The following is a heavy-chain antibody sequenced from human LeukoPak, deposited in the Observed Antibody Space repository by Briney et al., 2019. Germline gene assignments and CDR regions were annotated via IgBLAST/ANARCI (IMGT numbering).Heavy chain of an antibody. CDR1: GFTFSSYG. D-gene: IGHD2-15*01. Sequence: GGSLRLSCAASGFTFSSYGMNWVRQAPGKGLEWVAVISYDGSNKYYADSVKGRFTISRDNSKNTLYLQMNSLRAEDTAVYYCAKTARRRMVVADPDNWFDPWGQGTLVTVSS. J-gene: IGHJ5*02. V-gene: IGHV3-30*18. CDR3: AKTARRRMVVADPDNWFDP. CDR2: ISYDGSNK.